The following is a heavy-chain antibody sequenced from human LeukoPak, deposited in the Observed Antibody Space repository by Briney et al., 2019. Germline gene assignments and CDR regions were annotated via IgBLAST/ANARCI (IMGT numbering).Heavy chain of an antibody. CDR2: IYYSGST. CDR1: GGSISSSSYY. V-gene: IGHV4-39*01. Sequence: SETLSLTCTVSGGSISSSSYYWGWIRQPPGKGREWIGSIYYSGSTYYNPSLKSRVTISVDTSKNQFSLKLSSVTAADTAVYYCAAYYYDSSGYCDYWGQGTLVTVSS. CDR3: AAYYYDSSGYCDY. D-gene: IGHD3-22*01. J-gene: IGHJ4*02.